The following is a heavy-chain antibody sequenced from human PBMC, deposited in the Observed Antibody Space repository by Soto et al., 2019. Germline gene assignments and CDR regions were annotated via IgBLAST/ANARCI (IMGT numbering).Heavy chain of an antibody. CDR2: INPNSGGT. V-gene: IGHV1-2*02. Sequence: ASVKVSCKASGYTFTGYYMHWVRQAPGQGLEWMGWINPNSGGTNYAQKFQGRVTMTRGTSISTAYMELSRLRSDDTAVYYCARDYYDSSGYYYEGYWGQGTLVTVSS. J-gene: IGHJ4*02. CDR1: GYTFTGYY. D-gene: IGHD3-22*01. CDR3: ARDYYDSSGYYYEGY.